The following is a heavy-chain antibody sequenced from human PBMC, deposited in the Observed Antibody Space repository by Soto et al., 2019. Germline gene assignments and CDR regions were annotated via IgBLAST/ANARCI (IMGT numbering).Heavy chain of an antibody. CDR3: ARPTIYYYYGMDV. Sequence: GGSLRLSCAASGFTLSSYSMNWVRQAPGKGLEWVSSISSSSSYIYYADSVKGRFTISRDNAKNSLYLQMNSLRAEDTAVYYCARPTIYYYYGMDVWGQGTTVTVSS. CDR1: GFTLSSYS. V-gene: IGHV3-21*01. J-gene: IGHJ6*02. CDR2: ISSSSSYI. D-gene: IGHD2-2*01.